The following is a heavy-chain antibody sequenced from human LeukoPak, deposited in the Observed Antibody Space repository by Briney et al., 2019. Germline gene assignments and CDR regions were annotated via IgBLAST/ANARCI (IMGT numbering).Heavy chain of an antibody. CDR3: ARTAARRFDY. D-gene: IGHD6-6*01. CDR2: INPTGGST. Sequence: GGSLRLSCAASGFSISTYGMHWVRQAPGQGLEWMGIINPTGGSTTYAQKFQGRVTMTRDTSTSTVYMELSSLRSDDTAVYYCARTAARRFDYWGQGTLVTVSS. V-gene: IGHV1-46*01. J-gene: IGHJ4*02. CDR1: GFSISTYG.